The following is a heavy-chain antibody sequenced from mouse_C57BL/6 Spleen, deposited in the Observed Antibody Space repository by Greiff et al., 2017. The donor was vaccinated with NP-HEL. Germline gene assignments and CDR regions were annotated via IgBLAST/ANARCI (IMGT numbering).Heavy chain of an antibody. CDR1: GYTFTSYW. J-gene: IGHJ3*01. CDR2: IDPSDSYT. CDR3: LRAWFAY. V-gene: IGHV1-50*01. Sequence: QVQLQQPGAELVKPGASVKLSCKASGYTFTSYWMQWVKQRPGQGLEWIGEIDPSDSYTNYNQKFKGKATLTVDTSSSTAYMQLSSLTSEDSAVYYCLRAWFAYWGQGTLVTVSA.